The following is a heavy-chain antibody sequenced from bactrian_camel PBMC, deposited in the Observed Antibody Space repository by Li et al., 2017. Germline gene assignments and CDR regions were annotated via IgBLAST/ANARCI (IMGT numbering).Heavy chain of an antibody. CDR3: AARGSAYRCLGSNSGRQGYNY. Sequence: HVQLVESGGGSVQTGGSLRLSCAISQSQDDTYATDSMAWFRQAPGKEREGVAAIDPDGSTYIADSVKGRFTISQDNAKATLYLQIDSLIPDDTAMYFCAARGSAYRCLGSNSGRQGYNYWGQGTQVTVS. CDR1: QSQDDTYATDS. J-gene: IGHJ4*01. V-gene: IGHV3S55*01. D-gene: IGHD3*01. CDR2: IDPDGST.